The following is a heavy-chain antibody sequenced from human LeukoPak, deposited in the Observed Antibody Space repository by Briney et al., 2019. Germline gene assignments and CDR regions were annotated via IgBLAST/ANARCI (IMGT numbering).Heavy chain of an antibody. CDR1: GYTFTSYG. J-gene: IGHJ5*02. CDR3: ARDNTMVRGVSLAFDP. CDR2: ISAYNGNT. Sequence: ASVKVSCKASGYTFTSYGISWVRQAPGQGLEWMGWISAYNGNTNYAQKLQGRVTMTTDTPTSTAYMELRSLRSDDTAVYYCARDNTMVRGVSLAFDPWGQGTLVTVSP. D-gene: IGHD3-10*01. V-gene: IGHV1-18*04.